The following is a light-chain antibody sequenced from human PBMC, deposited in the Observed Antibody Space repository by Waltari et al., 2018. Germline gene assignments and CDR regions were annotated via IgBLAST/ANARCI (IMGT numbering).Light chain of an antibody. J-gene: IGKJ1*01. Sequence: DIVLTQSPGTLSLSPGERVTLSCRASQSVSRSLAWYQQKPGQAPRLLIHAASSSATGIPGRVSGSGSGTDFSLTISRLEPEDFAVYYCQHYVRLPATFGQGTKVEI. CDR2: AAS. CDR1: QSVSRS. CDR3: QHYVRLPAT. V-gene: IGKV3-20*01.